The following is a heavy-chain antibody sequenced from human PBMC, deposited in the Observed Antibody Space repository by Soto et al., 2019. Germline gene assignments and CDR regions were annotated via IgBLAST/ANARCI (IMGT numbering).Heavy chain of an antibody. V-gene: IGHV3-66*01. Sequence: PGGSLRLSCAASGFTVSSNYMSWVRQAPGKGLEWVSVIYSGGSTYYADSVKGRFTISRDNSKNTLYLQMNSLRAEDTAVYYCARDNYDILTGNRGSYYYYYMDVWGKGTTVTVSS. CDR2: IYSGGST. CDR3: ARDNYDILTGNRGSYYYYYMDV. D-gene: IGHD3-9*01. J-gene: IGHJ6*03. CDR1: GFTVSSNY.